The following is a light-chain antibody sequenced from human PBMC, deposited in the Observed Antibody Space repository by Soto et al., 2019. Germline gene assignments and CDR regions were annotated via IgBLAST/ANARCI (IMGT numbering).Light chain of an antibody. V-gene: IGLV2-14*01. CDR2: EVS. J-gene: IGLJ3*02. Sequence: QSVLTQPASVSGSPGQSITISCTGTSSDVGGYKVVSWYQQHPGKAPKLMIYEVSNRPSGVSNRLSGSKSGNTASLTISGLQAEDEADYYCSSYTTSSTRVFGGGTKLTVL. CDR1: SSDVGGYKV. CDR3: SSYTTSSTRV.